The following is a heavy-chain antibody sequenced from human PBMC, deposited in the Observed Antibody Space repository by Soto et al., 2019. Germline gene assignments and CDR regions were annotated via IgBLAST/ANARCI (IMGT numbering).Heavy chain of an antibody. J-gene: IGHJ1*01. Sequence: PGGSLSLSCEASGFNFKKFAMGWVRHAPGEGLEWVSGISCCGGSTFYADSVKGRFSLARDDSKNTLSLQLNSLRVEDTAHYYCAKADGEQWLIPHLDNWGQGTQVTVSS. CDR3: AKADGEQWLIPHLDN. V-gene: IGHV3-23*01. CDR2: ISCCGGST. D-gene: IGHD6-19*01. CDR1: GFNFKKFA.